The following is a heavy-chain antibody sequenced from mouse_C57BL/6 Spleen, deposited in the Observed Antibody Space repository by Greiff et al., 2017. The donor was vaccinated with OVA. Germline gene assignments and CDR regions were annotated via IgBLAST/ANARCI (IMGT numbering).Heavy chain of an antibody. D-gene: IGHD3-2*02. CDR1: GYSFTGYY. CDR3: TRWRSSGVAY. Sequence: VQLQQSGPELVKPGASVKISCKASGYSFTGYYMNWVKQSPEKSLEWIGEINPSTGGTTYNQKFKAKATLTVDTSSSTAYMQLKSLTSEDSAVYDCTRWRSSGVAYWGQGTTLTVSS. CDR2: INPSTGGT. J-gene: IGHJ2*01. V-gene: IGHV1-42*01.